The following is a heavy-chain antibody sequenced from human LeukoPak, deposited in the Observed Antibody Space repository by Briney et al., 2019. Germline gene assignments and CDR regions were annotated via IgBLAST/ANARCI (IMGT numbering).Heavy chain of an antibody. Sequence: GGSLRLSCAASGFTVSSNYMSWVRQAPGKGLEWVSVIYSGGSTYYADSVKGRFTISRDNSKNTLYLQMNSLRAEDTAVYYCWWQQLMDAFDIWGQGTMVTVSS. CDR3: WWQQLMDAFDI. CDR2: IYSGGST. CDR1: GFTVSSNY. D-gene: IGHD6-13*01. J-gene: IGHJ3*02. V-gene: IGHV3-66*01.